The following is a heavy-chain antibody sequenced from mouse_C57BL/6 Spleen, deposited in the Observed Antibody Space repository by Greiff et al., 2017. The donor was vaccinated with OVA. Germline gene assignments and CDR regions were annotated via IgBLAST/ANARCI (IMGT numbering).Heavy chain of an antibody. V-gene: IGHV1-15*01. CDR2: IDPETGGP. CDR3: TGYYFDY. Sequence: QVQLQQSGAELVRPGASVPLSCKASGYTFTDYEMHWVKQTPVHGLEWIGAIDPETGGPAYNQKFKGKAILTADKSSSTAYMELRSLTSEDSAVEYCTGYYFDYWGQGTTLTVSS. J-gene: IGHJ2*01. CDR1: GYTFTDYE.